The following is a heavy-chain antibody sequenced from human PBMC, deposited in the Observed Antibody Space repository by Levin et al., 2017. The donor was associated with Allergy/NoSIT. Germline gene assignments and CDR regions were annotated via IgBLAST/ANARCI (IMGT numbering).Heavy chain of an antibody. CDR3: ARGSRTVTTGTSFDY. Sequence: RAGGSLRLSCAASGFTFSSYSMNWVRQAPGKGLEWVSSISSSSTYIYYADSVKGRFTISRDNAKNPLYLQMNSLRAEDTVVYYCARGSRTVTTGTSFDYWGQGTLVTVSS. V-gene: IGHV3-21*01. D-gene: IGHD4-17*01. CDR1: GFTFSSYS. J-gene: IGHJ4*02. CDR2: ISSSSTYI.